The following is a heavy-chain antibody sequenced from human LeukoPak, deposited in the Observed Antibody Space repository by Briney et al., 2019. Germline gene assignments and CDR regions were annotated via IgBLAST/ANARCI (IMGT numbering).Heavy chain of an antibody. D-gene: IGHD3-3*01. CDR1: GGTFSSYA. V-gene: IGHV1-69*13. CDR2: IIPIFGTA. Sequence: SVKVSCKASGGTFSSYAISWVRQAPGQGLEWMGGIIPIFGTANYAQKFQGRVTITADESTSTAYMELSSLRSEDTAVYYCARAEEEFALEWFPDYYYYYMDVWGKGTTVTVSS. J-gene: IGHJ6*03. CDR3: ARAEEEFALEWFPDYYYYYMDV.